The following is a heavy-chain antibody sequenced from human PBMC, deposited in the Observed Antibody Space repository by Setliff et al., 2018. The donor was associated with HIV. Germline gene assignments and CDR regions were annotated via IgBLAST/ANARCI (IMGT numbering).Heavy chain of an antibody. Sequence: VASVKVSCKASGYIFTDYYLHWVRQAPGQGLEWMGVINPYGGAADFAQRLRDRLAMTTDTSTSTVFLELSSLRSEDTAIYYCAGVYCSTRSCVDEWYFDYWGQGTLVTVSS. J-gene: IGHJ4*02. D-gene: IGHD2-2*01. V-gene: IGHV1-46*01. CDR3: AGVYCSTRSCVDEWYFDY. CDR1: GYIFTDYY. CDR2: INPYGGAA.